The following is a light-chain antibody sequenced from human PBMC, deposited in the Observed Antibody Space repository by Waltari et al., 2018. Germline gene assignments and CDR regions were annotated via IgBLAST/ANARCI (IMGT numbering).Light chain of an antibody. J-gene: IGKJ1*01. CDR1: QSISKY. V-gene: IGKV3-20*01. CDR3: QHYESLPVT. CDR2: HAS. Sequence: EIVLTQSPGTLSLSPGERATLSCRASQSISKYLAWYQQKPGQSHRLLIYHASSRAAGIPDRFSGSGSGTDFSLTISRLEPEDFAVYYCQHYESLPVTFGQGTKVEIQ.